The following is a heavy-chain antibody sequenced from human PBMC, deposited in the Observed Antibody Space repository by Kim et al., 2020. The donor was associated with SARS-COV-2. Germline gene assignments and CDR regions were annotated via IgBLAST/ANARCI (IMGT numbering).Heavy chain of an antibody. Sequence: GGSLRLSCAASGFTFSSCAMNCVRLAPGKGLEWVSTITSSGSNTFYADSVKGRFTISRDNSENTLYLQMNNLKAEDTAMYYCAKQWAPRNNWFDPWGQGTLVTVSS. V-gene: IGHV3-23*01. D-gene: IGHD6-6*01. CDR1: GFTFSSCA. J-gene: IGHJ5*01. CDR3: AKQWAPRNNWFDP. CDR2: ITSSGSNT.